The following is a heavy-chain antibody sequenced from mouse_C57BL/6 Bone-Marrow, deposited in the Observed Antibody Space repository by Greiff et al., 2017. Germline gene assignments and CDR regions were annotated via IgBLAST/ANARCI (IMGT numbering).Heavy chain of an antibody. V-gene: IGHV5-17*01. CDR1: GFTFSDYG. Sequence: VQLKESGGGLVKPGGSLKLSCAASGFTFSDYGMHWVRQAPEKGLEWVAYISSGSSTIYYADTVKGRFTITRDNAKNTLFLQMTSLRSEDTAMYYCASEGFDCCDYWGQGTTLTVSA. CDR3: ASEGFDCCDY. CDR2: ISSGSSTI. J-gene: IGHJ2*01.